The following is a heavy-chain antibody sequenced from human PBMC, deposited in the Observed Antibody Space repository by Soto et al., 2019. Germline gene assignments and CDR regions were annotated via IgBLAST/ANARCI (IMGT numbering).Heavy chain of an antibody. CDR2: IIPILGIA. Sequence: QVQLVQSGAEVKKPGSSVKVSCKASGGTFSSYTISWVRQAPGQGLEWMGRIIPILGIANYAQKFKGKVTIPADKSTSTAYMELSSLRSEGTAVYYFARDQRTPVNYGSGSDYYWGQGTLVTVSS. J-gene: IGHJ4*02. CDR1: GGTFSSYT. CDR3: ARDQRTPVNYGSGSDYY. V-gene: IGHV1-69*02. D-gene: IGHD3-10*01.